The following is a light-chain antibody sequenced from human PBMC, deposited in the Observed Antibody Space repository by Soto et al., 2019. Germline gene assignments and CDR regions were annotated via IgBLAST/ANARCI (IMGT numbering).Light chain of an antibody. CDR3: QHYNNWPPDYT. Sequence: VMTQSPATLSVSPGETATLSCRASQSIRSYLAWYQQKPGQAPRLLIYGASMRATGVPTRFSGSGSGTEFTLTISSLQSEDFAVYYCQHYNNWPPDYTCGQGTKV. CDR1: QSIRSY. CDR2: GAS. V-gene: IGKV3-15*01. J-gene: IGKJ2*01.